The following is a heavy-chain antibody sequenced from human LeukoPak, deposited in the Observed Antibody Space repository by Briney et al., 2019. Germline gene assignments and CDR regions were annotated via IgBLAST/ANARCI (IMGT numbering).Heavy chain of an antibody. CDR3: ARDPTYYDIMTGLLDY. V-gene: IGHV3-7*01. D-gene: IGHD3-9*01. CDR1: GFTFSSYW. J-gene: IGHJ4*02. CDR2: IKQDGSEK. Sequence: PGGSLRLSCAASGFTFSSYWMSWVRQAPGKGLEWVANIKQDGSEKYYVDSVKGRFTISRDNAKNSLYLQMNSLRAEDTAVYYCARDPTYYDIMTGLLDYWGQGTLVTVSS.